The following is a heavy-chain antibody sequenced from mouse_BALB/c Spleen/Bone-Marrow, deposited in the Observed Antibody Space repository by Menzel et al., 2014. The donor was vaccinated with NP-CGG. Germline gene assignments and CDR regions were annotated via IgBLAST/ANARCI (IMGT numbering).Heavy chain of an antibody. CDR2: SRNKAKYYTT. D-gene: IGHD2-10*02. CDR1: GFTFSDFY. V-gene: IGHV7-1*02. Sequence: EVKLQESGGGLVQPGDSLRLSCATSGFTFSDFYMEWVRQPPGKRLEWIAASRNKAKYYTTEYSASVKGRFIVSRDTSQSVFYLQMNALRAEDTAIYYCARDVGYGNYFVYWGQGTLVTVSA. CDR3: ARDVGYGNYFVY. J-gene: IGHJ3*01.